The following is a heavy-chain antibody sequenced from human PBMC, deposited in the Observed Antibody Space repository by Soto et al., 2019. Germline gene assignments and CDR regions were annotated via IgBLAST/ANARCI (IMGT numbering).Heavy chain of an antibody. D-gene: IGHD6-19*01. J-gene: IGHJ6*02. CDR3: ARPLVAPVAGPYYYGMDV. V-gene: IGHV3-33*01. CDR2: IWYDGNTK. Sequence: GGSLRLSCAASGFTFNTYGFNWVRQAPGKGLEWVAVIWYDGNTKYYADSVKGRFTISRDNLKNTLYLQMNSLTAEDTAVYYCARPLVAPVAGPYYYGMDVWGQGTTVTGSS. CDR1: GFTFNTYG.